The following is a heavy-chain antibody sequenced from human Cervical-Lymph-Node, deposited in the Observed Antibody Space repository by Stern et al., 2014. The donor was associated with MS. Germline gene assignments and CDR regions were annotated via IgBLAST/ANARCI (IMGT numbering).Heavy chain of an antibody. V-gene: IGHV1-58*01. D-gene: IGHD6-13*01. J-gene: IGHJ4*02. CDR1: GITFSHSA. CDR3: ARDGPPIHVAAAGTFFDF. Sequence: QLVESGPEVKKPGTSVKVSCRASGITFSHSAVQWLRQARGQRLEWIGGVVVLNGDTNDAQSFQERVTITRDMSTTTVYMELSNLTSEDAAVYYCARDGPPIHVAAAGTFFDFWGQGTLVTVSS. CDR2: VVVLNGDT.